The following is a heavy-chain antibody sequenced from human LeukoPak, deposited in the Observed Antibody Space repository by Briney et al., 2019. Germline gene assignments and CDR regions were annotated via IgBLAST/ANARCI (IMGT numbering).Heavy chain of an antibody. CDR1: GFTFSSYG. CDR2: ISYDGSNK. Sequence: PGRSLRLSCAASGFTFSSYGMHWVRQAPGKGLEWVAVISYDGSNKYYADSVKGRFTISRDNSKNTLYLQMNSLRAEDTAVYYCAKGGYLFGVIAAAGLSAYWGQGTLVTVSS. J-gene: IGHJ4*02. CDR3: AKGGYLFGVIAAAGLSAY. V-gene: IGHV3-30*18. D-gene: IGHD6-13*01.